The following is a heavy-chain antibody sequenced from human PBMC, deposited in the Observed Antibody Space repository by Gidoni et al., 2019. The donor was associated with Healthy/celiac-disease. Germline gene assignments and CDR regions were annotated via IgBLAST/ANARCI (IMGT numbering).Heavy chain of an antibody. D-gene: IGHD5-18*01. CDR3: ARDRIQLWPNSYFDY. J-gene: IGHJ4*02. CDR2: IYTSGST. Sequence: QVQLQESGPGLVTPSQTLSLTRTVSGGSISSGSYYWSWIRQPAGKGLEWIGRIYTSGSTNYNPSLKSRVTISVDTSKNQFSLKLSSVTAADTAVYYCARDRIQLWPNSYFDYWGQGTLVTVSS. V-gene: IGHV4-61*02. CDR1: GGSISSGSYY.